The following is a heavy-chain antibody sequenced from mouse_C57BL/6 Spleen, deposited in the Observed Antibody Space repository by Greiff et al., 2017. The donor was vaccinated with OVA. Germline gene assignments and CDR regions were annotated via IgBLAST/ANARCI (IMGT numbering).Heavy chain of an antibody. CDR2: ISSGGSYT. V-gene: IGHV5-6*02. J-gene: IGHJ3*01. CDR1: GFTFSSYG. CDR3: AKPPNDYDLWFAY. Sequence: DVKLVESGGDLVKPGGSLKLSCAASGFTFSSYGMSWVRQTPDKRLEWVATISSGGSYTYYPDSVKGRFTISRDNAKNTLYLQMSSLKSEDTAMYYCAKPPNDYDLWFAYWGQGTLVTVSA. D-gene: IGHD2-4*01.